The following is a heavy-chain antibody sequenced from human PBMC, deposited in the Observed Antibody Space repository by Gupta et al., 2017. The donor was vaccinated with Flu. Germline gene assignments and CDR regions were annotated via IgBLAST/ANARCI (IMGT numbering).Heavy chain of an antibody. Sequence: QVQLVQSGAEVKKPGSLVKVSCKASGVTFSTYAINWVRQAPGQGLEWMGGIIPVFGPTNYAQKFQGRVTITADESTSTAYMEISSLRSEETAVYYCARKGGGHCSGGSCYSFDFWGPGTLVTVSS. J-gene: IGHJ4*02. D-gene: IGHD2-15*01. CDR2: IIPVFGPT. V-gene: IGHV1-69*01. CDR1: GVTFSTYA. CDR3: ARKGGGHCSGGSCYSFDF.